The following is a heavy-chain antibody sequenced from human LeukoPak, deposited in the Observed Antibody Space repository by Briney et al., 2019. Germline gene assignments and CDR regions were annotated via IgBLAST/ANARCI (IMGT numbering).Heavy chain of an antibody. J-gene: IGHJ3*02. D-gene: IGHD3-10*01. CDR3: ARSYGSGRREVFDI. Sequence: ASVNVSCKASGYTFTGHYMHWVRQAPGQGLEWMGWINPNSGGNNNAQKFQSRVTMTGDTSIRTAYMELRRLRSDDTAVYYCARSYGSGRREVFDIWGQGTRLTVSS. CDR2: INPNSGGN. V-gene: IGHV1-2*02. CDR1: GYTFTGHY.